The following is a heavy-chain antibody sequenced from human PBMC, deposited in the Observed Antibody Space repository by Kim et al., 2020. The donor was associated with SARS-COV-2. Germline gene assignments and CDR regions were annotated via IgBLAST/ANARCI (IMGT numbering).Heavy chain of an antibody. D-gene: IGHD2-15*01. Sequence: SETLSLTCTVSGGSISRSSYYWAWIRQPPGKELEWIGRIYYSGSPYSNPSLKSRVTLSVDTSKYQFSLNLRSMTAADTAVYYCARAGPQDRYFDVWCRGT. J-gene: IGHJ2*01. CDR3: ARAGPQDRYFDV. CDR1: GGSISRSSYY. V-gene: IGHV4-39*01. CDR2: IYYSGSP.